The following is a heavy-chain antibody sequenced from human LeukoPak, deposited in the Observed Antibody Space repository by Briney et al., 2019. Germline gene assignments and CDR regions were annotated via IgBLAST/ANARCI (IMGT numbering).Heavy chain of an antibody. V-gene: IGHV3-23*01. Sequence: GGSLRLSCAASGFTFSNYAMTWVRQPPGKGLEWVSAIVGGGGGSTYYAESVKGRFTISRDTSKNTLYLQMNGLRAEDTAVYYCAKDRGYSYGNYYDYGMDVWGKGTTVTVSS. CDR2: IVGGGGGST. CDR3: AKDRGYSYGNYYDYGMDV. J-gene: IGHJ6*04. D-gene: IGHD5-18*01. CDR1: GFTFSNYA.